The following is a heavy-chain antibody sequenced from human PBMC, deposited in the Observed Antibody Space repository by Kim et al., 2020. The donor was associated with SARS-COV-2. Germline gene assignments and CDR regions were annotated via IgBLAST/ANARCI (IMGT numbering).Heavy chain of an antibody. J-gene: IGHJ4*02. D-gene: IGHD2-21*01. Sequence: GGSLRLSCAASGFNVSVKYMSWVRQAPGKGLEWVSNIYSGDNTDYADSVRDRFTISRDNSNNTVYLQMHNLRAGDTAVYYCAREGGDWGTDCDYLDYWGQGNLVAV. CDR2: IYSGDNT. CDR3: AREGGDWGTDCDYLDY. CDR1: GFNVSVKY. V-gene: IGHV3-53*01.